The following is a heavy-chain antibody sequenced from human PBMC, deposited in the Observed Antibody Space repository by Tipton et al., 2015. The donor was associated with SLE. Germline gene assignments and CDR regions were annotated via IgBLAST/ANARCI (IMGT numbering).Heavy chain of an antibody. CDR3: ASILGSTNPYDF. CDR2: ISWNSGTI. V-gene: IGHV3-9*01. J-gene: IGHJ4*02. D-gene: IGHD1-26*01. CDR1: GFTLDDYA. Sequence: SLRLSCAASGFTLDDYAIHWVRQAPGKGLEWVSGISWNSGTIGYANSVKGRFTISRDNAKNSLYLQMSSLRPEDTALYYCASILGSTNPYDFWGQGTLVTVSS.